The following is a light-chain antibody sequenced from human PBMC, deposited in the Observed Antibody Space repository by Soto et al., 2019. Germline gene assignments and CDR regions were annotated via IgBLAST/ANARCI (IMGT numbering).Light chain of an antibody. CDR1: QSVGSS. CDR2: AAS. Sequence: EIDMTLSPAPLSLSPGVRATLSFSARQSVGSSLAWYQQRLGQAPRLLIYAASDRATGIPGRFSGSGSGTDFTLIISSQEQEDLAFYYCQQGNTWPWTVGQGTKVDI. V-gene: IGKV3-11*01. CDR3: QQGNTWPWT. J-gene: IGKJ1*01.